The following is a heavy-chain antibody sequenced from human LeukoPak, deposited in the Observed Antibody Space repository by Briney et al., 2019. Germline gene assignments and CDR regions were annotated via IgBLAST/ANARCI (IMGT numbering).Heavy chain of an antibody. Sequence: ASVKVSCKASGYTFTSYDINWVRQATGQGLEWMGWMNPNSGNTGYAQKFQGRVTITRNTSTSTAYMELSSLRSEDTAVYYCARGLYSSSWYERDYWGQGTLVTVSS. D-gene: IGHD6-13*01. CDR1: GYTFTSYD. CDR2: MNPNSGNT. V-gene: IGHV1-8*03. J-gene: IGHJ4*02. CDR3: ARGLYSSSWYERDY.